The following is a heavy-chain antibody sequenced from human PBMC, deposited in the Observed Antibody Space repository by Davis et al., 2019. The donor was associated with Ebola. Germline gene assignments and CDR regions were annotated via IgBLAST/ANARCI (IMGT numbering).Heavy chain of an antibody. D-gene: IGHD4-17*01. J-gene: IGHJ5*02. Sequence: ASVKVSCKASGYTFTSYGISWVRQAPGQGLEWMGWITAYNGNTNYAQKFQGRVTITADKSTSTAYMELSSLRSEDTAVYYCARSTADYGDYWFDPWGQGTLVTVSS. CDR3: ARSTADYGDYWFDP. CDR1: GYTFTSYG. V-gene: IGHV1-18*01. CDR2: ITAYNGNT.